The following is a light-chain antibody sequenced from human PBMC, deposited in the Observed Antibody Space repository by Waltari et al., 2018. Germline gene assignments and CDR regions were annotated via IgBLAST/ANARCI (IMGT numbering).Light chain of an antibody. CDR1: NIGSKN. CDR2: RDS. J-gene: IGLJ1*01. CDR3: QVWDSSTALV. V-gene: IGLV3-9*01. Sequence: SYELTQPLSVSVALGQTARITCGGTNIGSKNVHWYQQKPGQAPVLVIYRDSNRPSGIPERFSGSNSGNTATLTISRAQAGDEADYYCQVWDSSTALVFGTGTKVTVL.